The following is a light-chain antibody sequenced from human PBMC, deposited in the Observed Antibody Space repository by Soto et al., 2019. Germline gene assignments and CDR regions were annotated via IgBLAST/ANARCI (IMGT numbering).Light chain of an antibody. CDR2: GAS. J-gene: IGKJ1*01. Sequence: EIVLTQSPGTLSLSPGERATLSCRASQTVSSSYLAWYQQKPDQAPRLLIYGASTRAAGIPDRFSGSGSGTDFTLTISRLEPEDFAVYYCQQYGRSPPVKFGQGTKVEIK. V-gene: IGKV3-20*01. CDR3: QQYGRSPPVK. CDR1: QTVSSSY.